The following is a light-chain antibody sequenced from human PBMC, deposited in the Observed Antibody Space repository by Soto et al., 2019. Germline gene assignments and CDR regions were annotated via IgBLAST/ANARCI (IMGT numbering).Light chain of an antibody. V-gene: IGKV3-20*01. CDR1: QSVRDSH. J-gene: IGKJ1*01. CDR3: QQYGSSPGT. Sequence: VLTQSPGTLSLSPGERATLSCRASQSVRDSHLAWYQQKPGQAPSLLIYETSSRATGIPDRFRGSGSGTEFALTITRVEPEDVAMYFCQQYGSSPGTFGQGTKVEI. CDR2: ETS.